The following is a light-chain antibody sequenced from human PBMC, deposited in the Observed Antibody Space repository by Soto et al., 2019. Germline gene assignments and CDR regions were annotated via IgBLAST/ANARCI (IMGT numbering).Light chain of an antibody. V-gene: IGKV3-20*01. CDR1: QSVSSTF. CDR2: GAS. CDR3: QQYNDWLWT. J-gene: IGKJ1*01. Sequence: EIVLTQSPGTLSLSPGDSATLSCRASQSVSSTFLAWYQHKPGRPPRLLIHGASSRATGIPDRFTGSGSGTDFTLTISRLEPEDFAVYYCQQYNDWLWTFGQGTKVEIK.